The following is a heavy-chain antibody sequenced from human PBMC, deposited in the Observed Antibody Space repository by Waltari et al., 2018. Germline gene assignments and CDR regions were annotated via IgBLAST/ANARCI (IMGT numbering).Heavy chain of an antibody. V-gene: IGHV3-9*01. J-gene: IGHJ4*02. Sequence: EVQLGKYGGGLVNSGGSLRLSCAASGVALESYAIPCVRQVPGEGLEWVSSISYNSARTAYADSAKGRFTISRDTAKNSLYLQMNSLRVEDTVLYYCTRERTTYYDSSGGGFFDCWGQGTLGTVSS. CDR2: ISYNSART. CDR3: TRERTTYYDSSGGGFFDC. D-gene: IGHD3-22*01. CDR1: GVALESYA.